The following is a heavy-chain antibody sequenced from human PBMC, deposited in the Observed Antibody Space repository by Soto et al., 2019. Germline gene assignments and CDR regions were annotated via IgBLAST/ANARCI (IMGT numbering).Heavy chain of an antibody. V-gene: IGHV3-74*01. J-gene: IGHJ4*02. CDR1: GFSFSSHW. Sequence: GGSLRLSCAASGFSFSSHWMHWVRQAPGKGLVWVSRINTDGSSTSYADSVKGRFTISRDNAKNTLYLQMNSLRAEDTALYYCARAPRGYNDYWGQGTQVTVSS. CDR2: INTDGSST. D-gene: IGHD5-18*01. CDR3: ARAPRGYNDY.